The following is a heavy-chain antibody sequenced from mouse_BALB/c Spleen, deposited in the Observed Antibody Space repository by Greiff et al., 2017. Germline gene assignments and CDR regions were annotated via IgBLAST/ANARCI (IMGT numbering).Heavy chain of an antibody. CDR2: ISTYYGDA. D-gene: IGHD1-1*02. J-gene: IGHJ4*01. V-gene: IGHV1S137*01. CDR1: GYTFTDYA. CDR3: ARCPPLWSGYAMDY. Sequence: VQLQQSGAELVRPGVSVKISCKGSGYTFTDYAMHWVKQSHAKSLEWIGVISTYYGDASYNQKFKGKATMTVDKSSSTAYMELARLTSEDSAIYYGARCPPLWSGYAMDYWGQGTSVTVSS.